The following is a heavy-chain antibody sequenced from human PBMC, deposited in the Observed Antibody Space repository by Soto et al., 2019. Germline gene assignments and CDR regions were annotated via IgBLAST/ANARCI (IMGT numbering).Heavy chain of an antibody. CDR1: GFTSRSYW. CDR2: INQGGSGE. J-gene: IGHJ4*02. CDR3: ARVRCSGGDCFYDY. D-gene: IGHD2-21*02. Sequence: EVQLVESGGGLVQPGGSLRFSCGASGFTSRSYWMSWVRQAPGKGLEWVANINQGGSGEYYLDSVRGRFTISRDNAKNSLYLQMNSLRVDDTAMYFCARVRCSGGDCFYDYWGQGTLVTVSS. V-gene: IGHV3-7*03.